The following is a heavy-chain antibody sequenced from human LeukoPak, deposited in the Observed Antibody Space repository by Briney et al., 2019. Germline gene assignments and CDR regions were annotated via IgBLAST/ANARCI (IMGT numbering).Heavy chain of an antibody. D-gene: IGHD1-1*01. CDR2: IGTACDT. Sequence: PGGCLRLSCAASGFTFSSYDMHWVRLATGKGLEWVSAIGTACDTYYPGSVKGRFAISRENAKNSLYLQMNSLRAGDTAVYYCARGWTGTTSKPLLDPWGQGTLVTVSS. CDR1: GFTFSSYD. J-gene: IGHJ5*02. V-gene: IGHV3-13*01. CDR3: ARGWTGTTSKPLLDP.